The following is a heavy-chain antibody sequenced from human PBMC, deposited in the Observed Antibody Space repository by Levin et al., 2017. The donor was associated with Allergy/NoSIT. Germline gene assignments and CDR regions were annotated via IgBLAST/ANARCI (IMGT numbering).Heavy chain of an antibody. Sequence: SETLSLTCTVSGGSISSSSYYWGWIRQPPGKGLEWIGSVYYSGSIYYNPSLKSRVATSVDTSKNQFSLKLSSVTAADTAVYYCARQVEIDYGDYGPFDYWGQGTLVTVSS. CDR3: ARQVEIDYGDYGPFDY. CDR2: VYYSGSI. D-gene: IGHD4-17*01. V-gene: IGHV4-39*01. CDR1: GGSISSSSYY. J-gene: IGHJ4*02.